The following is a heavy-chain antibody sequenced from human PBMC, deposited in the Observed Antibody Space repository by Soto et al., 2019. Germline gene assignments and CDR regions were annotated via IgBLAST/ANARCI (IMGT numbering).Heavy chain of an antibody. J-gene: IGHJ3*01. CDR3: SISSWSAETFDV. Sequence: QVHLVQSGAEVKKPGSSVKVSCKAAGGTFSTYTLIWVRQAPGQGLEWMGRIIPMLTVRNSAQKFQGRVTLTADKSTSTAFMELTSLRSDDTAVYYCSISSWSAETFDVWGQGTMVTVSS. CDR2: IIPMLTVR. D-gene: IGHD6-13*01. CDR1: GGTFSTYT. V-gene: IGHV1-69*02.